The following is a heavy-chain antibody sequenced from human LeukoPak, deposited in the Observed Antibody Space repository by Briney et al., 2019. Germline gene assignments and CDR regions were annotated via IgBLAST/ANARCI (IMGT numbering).Heavy chain of an antibody. V-gene: IGHV3-23*01. CDR2: ISGSGAST. CDR3: ARPTSGWYLGYY. J-gene: IGHJ4*02. CDR1: GFTFSSYA. D-gene: IGHD6-19*01. Sequence: QTGGSPRLSCAASGFTFSSYAMSWVRKAPGKGLEWVSAISGSGASTSYANSVKGRFTISRDNSKNTLYLQMSSLRAEDTAIYYCARPTSGWYLGYYWGQGTLVTVSS.